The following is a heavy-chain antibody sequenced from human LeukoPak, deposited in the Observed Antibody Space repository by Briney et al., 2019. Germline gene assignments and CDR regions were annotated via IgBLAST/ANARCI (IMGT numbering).Heavy chain of an antibody. CDR3: AKFRADSSGWPFDY. Sequence: GGSLRLSCAASGFTFSSYGMHWVRQAPGEGLEWVAVIWYDGSNKYYADSVKGRFAISRDNSKDTLYLQMNSLRAEDTAIYYCAKFRADSSGWPFDYWGQGTLVTVSS. V-gene: IGHV3-33*06. CDR1: GFTFSSYG. D-gene: IGHD6-19*01. CDR2: IWYDGSNK. J-gene: IGHJ4*02.